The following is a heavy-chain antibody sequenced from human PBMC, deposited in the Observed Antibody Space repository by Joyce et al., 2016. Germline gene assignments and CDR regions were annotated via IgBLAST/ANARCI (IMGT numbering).Heavy chain of an antibody. D-gene: IGHD2-2*01. CDR2: IYHTGSA. J-gene: IGHJ4*02. CDR1: GGSINNSTHY. Sequence: QLQLQESGPGLVKPSETLSLTCTVSGGSINNSTHYWGWIRQPPGKGLEWVGSIYHTGSAYYKPSLKSRVTISVDTSKNHFSLKLNSVSAADTAVYYCASDIVVVAAGTDYFDYWGQGSLVTVSS. V-gene: IGHV4-39*02. CDR3: ASDIVVVAAGTDYFDY.